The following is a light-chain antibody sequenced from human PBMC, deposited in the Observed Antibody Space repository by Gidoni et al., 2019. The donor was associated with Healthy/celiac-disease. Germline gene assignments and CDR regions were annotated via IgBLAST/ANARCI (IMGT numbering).Light chain of an antibody. CDR3: CSYAGSSTLV. J-gene: IGLJ3*02. Sequence: QSALTQPASVSGSPGQSITISCTGTSSDVGSYNLVSWYQQHPGKAPKLMIYAVSKRPSGVSNRFSVSKSGNTASLTISGLQAEDVADYYCCSYAGSSTLVFGGGTKLTVL. CDR2: AVS. CDR1: SSDVGSYNL. V-gene: IGLV2-23*02.